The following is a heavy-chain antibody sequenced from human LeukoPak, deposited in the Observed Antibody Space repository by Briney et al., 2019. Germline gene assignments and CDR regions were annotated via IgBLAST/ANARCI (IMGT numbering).Heavy chain of an antibody. V-gene: IGHV5-51*01. CDR2: IYPGDSDT. D-gene: IGHD3-22*01. CDR3: ASLGLQAYADRGYYYFDY. J-gene: IGHJ4*02. Sequence: NHGESLKISCKASGYKFTDYWIGWGRQMPGQGLEWMGLIYPGDSDTRYRPSFQGPVTISADKSISTAYLQWSNLKASDTAIYYCASLGLQAYADRGYYYFDYWGQGALVTVSS. CDR1: GYKFTDYW.